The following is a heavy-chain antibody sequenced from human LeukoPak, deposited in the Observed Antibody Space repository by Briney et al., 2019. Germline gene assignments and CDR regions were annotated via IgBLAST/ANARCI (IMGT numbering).Heavy chain of an antibody. CDR3: ASTMISPEYYFDY. D-gene: IGHD3-22*01. CDR1: GFTFSSYA. Sequence: PGGSLRLSCAASGFTFSSYAMSWVRQAPGKGLEWVSAISGSGGSTYYANSVKGRFTISRDNAKNSLYPQMNSLRAEDTAVYYCASTMISPEYYFDYWGQGTLVTVSS. J-gene: IGHJ4*02. CDR2: ISGSGGST. V-gene: IGHV3-23*01.